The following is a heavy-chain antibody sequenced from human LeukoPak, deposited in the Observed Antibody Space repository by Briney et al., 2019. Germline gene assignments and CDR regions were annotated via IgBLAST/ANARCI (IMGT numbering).Heavy chain of an antibody. Sequence: ASVKVSCKASGYTFTSYAMHWVRQAPGQRLEWMGWINAGNGNTKYSQKFQGRVTITRDTSASTAYMELSSLRSEDTAVYYCARDPHGDYYSDYWGQGTLVTVSS. J-gene: IGHJ4*02. V-gene: IGHV1-3*01. CDR1: GYTFTSYA. CDR3: ARDPHGDYYSDY. D-gene: IGHD4-17*01. CDR2: INAGNGNT.